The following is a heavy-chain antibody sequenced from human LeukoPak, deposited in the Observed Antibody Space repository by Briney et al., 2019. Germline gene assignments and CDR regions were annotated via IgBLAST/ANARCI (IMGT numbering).Heavy chain of an antibody. Sequence: GGSLRLSCAASGFTFDDYAMHWVRQAPGKGLEWVSGISWNSGSIGYADSVKGRFTISRDNAKNSLYLQMNSLRAEDTALYYCAKDRLYSSTLGVGWFDPWGQGTLVTVSS. CDR3: AKDRLYSSTLGVGWFDP. J-gene: IGHJ5*02. CDR1: GFTFDDYA. V-gene: IGHV3-9*01. D-gene: IGHD6-13*01. CDR2: ISWNSGSI.